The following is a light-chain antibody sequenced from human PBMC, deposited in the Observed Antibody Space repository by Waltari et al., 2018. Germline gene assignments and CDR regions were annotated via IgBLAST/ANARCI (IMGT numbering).Light chain of an antibody. V-gene: IGKV1-5*03. CDR3: QQYNDFSSLT. Sequence: DTPLTQSPSTLPAPVGDRVTITCRPSQIISTWLAWYQQKPGKATKLLIYKASSLESGVPSRFSGSGSGKEFTLTISSLQPDDFATYYCQQYNDFSSLTFGGGTKVEIE. CDR1: QIISTW. CDR2: KAS. J-gene: IGKJ4*01.